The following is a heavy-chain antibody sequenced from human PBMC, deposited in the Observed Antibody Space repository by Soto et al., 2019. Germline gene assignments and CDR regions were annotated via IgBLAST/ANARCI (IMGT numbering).Heavy chain of an antibody. J-gene: IGHJ5*02. CDR3: AREGGYYDSSGYYYSCFDP. V-gene: IGHV4-30-4*01. CDR1: GGSISSGDYY. CDR2: IYYSGST. Sequence: PSETLSLTCTVSGGSISSGDYYWSWIRQPPGKGLEWIGYIYYSGSTYYNPSLKSRVTISVDTSKNQFSLKLSSVTAADTAVYYCAREGGYYDSSGYYYSCFDPWRQGTLVTVSS. D-gene: IGHD3-22*01.